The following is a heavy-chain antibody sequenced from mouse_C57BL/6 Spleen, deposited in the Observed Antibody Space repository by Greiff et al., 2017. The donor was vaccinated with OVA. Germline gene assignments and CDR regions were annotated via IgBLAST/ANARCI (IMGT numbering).Heavy chain of an antibody. CDR3: ARKDGYYAMDY. V-gene: IGHV1-55*01. Sequence: QVQLQQPGAELVKPGASVKMSCKASGYTFTSYWITWVKQRPGQGLEWIGWIYPGSGNTKYNEKFKGKATLTVDTSSSTAYMQLSSLTSEDSAVYFCARKDGYYAMDYWGQGTSVTVSS. CDR2: IYPGSGNT. J-gene: IGHJ4*01. D-gene: IGHD2-3*01. CDR1: GYTFTSYW.